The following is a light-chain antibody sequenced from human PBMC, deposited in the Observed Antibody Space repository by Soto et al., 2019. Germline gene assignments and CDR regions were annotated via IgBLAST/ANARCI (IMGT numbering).Light chain of an antibody. Sequence: IVMTHSPVTLSVSPGERATLSCRASQSVSSDLAWYQQRPGQAPRLLIHDASTRATGIPARFSGSGSGTEFTLTISSLQSEDFAVYYCQHYNHWPPLFGQGTKVDIK. CDR1: QSVSSD. CDR2: DAS. V-gene: IGKV3-15*01. CDR3: QHYNHWPPL. J-gene: IGKJ1*01.